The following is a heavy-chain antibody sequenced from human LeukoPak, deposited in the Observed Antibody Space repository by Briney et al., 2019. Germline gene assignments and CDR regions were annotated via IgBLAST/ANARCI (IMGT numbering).Heavy chain of an antibody. CDR2: ISAYNGNT. Sequence: ASVKVSCKASGYTFTSYGISWVRQAPGQGLEWMGWISAYNGNTNYAQKLQGRVTMTRNTSISTAYMELSSLRSEDTAVYYCARANRYCSGGSCSYYYYGMDVWGQGTTVTVSS. CDR3: ARANRYCSGGSCSYYYYGMDV. CDR1: GYTFTSYG. V-gene: IGHV1-18*01. D-gene: IGHD2-15*01. J-gene: IGHJ6*02.